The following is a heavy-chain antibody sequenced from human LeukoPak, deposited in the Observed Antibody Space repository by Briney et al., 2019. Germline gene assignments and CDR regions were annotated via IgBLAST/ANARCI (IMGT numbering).Heavy chain of an antibody. D-gene: IGHD5-18*01. CDR3: ARRRGYSYGPVDY. CDR2: IYPGDYDT. V-gene: IGHV5-51*01. Sequence: GASLKISCQGSGYRFTSYWIGWVRQLPGKGLEWMGIIYPGDYDTTYSPSFQGQVTISADKSISTAYLQWSSLKASDTAMYYCARRRGYSYGPVDYWGQGTLVTVSS. CDR1: GYRFTSYW. J-gene: IGHJ4*02.